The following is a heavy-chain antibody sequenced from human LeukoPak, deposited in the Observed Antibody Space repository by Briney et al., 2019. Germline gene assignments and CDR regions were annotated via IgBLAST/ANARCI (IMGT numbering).Heavy chain of an antibody. CDR3: ARETISSGWYYWFDP. D-gene: IGHD6-13*01. CDR2: IIPILGIA. CDR1: GGTFSSYA. V-gene: IGHV1-69*04. Sequence: AASVKVSCKASGGTFSSYAISWVRQAPGQGLEWMGRIIPILGIANYAQKFQGRVTITADKSTSTAYMELSSLRSEDTAVYYCARETISSGWYYWFDPWGQGTLVTVSS. J-gene: IGHJ5*02.